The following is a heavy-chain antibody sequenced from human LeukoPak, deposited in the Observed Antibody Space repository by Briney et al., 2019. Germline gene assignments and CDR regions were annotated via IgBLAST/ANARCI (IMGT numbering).Heavy chain of an antibody. V-gene: IGHV1-69*01. J-gene: IGHJ6*02. D-gene: IGHD3-22*01. CDR1: GGTFSSYA. CDR3: ARQYYYDSSGYDYYYYYGMDV. CDR2: IIPIFGTA. Sequence: ASVKVSCKASGGTFSSYAISWVRQAPGQGLEWMGGIIPIFGTANYAQKFQGRVTITADESTSTAYMELSSLRSEDTAVYYCARQYYYDSSGYDYYYYYGMDVWGQGTTVTVSS.